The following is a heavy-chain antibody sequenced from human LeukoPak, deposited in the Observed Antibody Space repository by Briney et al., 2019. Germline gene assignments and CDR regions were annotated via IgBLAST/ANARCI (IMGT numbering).Heavy chain of an antibody. Sequence: GGSLRLSCAASGFTFSSYWMSWVRQAPGKGLEWVANIKQDGSEKYYVDSVKGRFTISRDNAKNSLYLQMNRLRAEDTAVYSCASQGSSGYDPFDYWGQGTLVTVSS. CDR3: ASQGSSGYDPFDY. V-gene: IGHV3-7*01. D-gene: IGHD3-22*01. CDR2: IKQDGSEK. CDR1: GFTFSSYW. J-gene: IGHJ4*02.